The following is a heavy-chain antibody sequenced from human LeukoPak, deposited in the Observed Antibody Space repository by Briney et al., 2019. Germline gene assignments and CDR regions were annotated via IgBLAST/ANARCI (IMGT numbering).Heavy chain of an antibody. Sequence: ASVKVSCKASGYTFTDYYMYWVRQAPGQGLEWMGWINPNSGGTNYAQKFQGRVTMTRDTSISTAYMELSRLRSDDTAVYYCARAPGNYYLDYWGQGTLVTVSS. CDR3: ARAPGNYYLDY. V-gene: IGHV1-2*02. CDR1: GYTFTDYY. J-gene: IGHJ4*02. CDR2: INPNSGGT. D-gene: IGHD1-26*01.